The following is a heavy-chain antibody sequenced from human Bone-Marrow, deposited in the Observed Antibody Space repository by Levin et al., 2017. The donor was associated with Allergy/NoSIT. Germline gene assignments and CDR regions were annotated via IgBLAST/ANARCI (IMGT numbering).Heavy chain of an antibody. V-gene: IGHV3-30*03. CDR3: SRVRQLDRDRVPSFDV. Sequence: QPGGSLRLSCVASGFIFKSYGMHWVRQAPGKGLQWLSVISYSGHETYYADSVKGRFTISRDNSMTTLYLEMSDLRVEDTAVYYCSRVRQLDRDRVPSFDVWGQGALVTV. CDR1: GFIFKSYG. CDR2: ISYSGHET. D-gene: IGHD6-13*01. J-gene: IGHJ4*02.